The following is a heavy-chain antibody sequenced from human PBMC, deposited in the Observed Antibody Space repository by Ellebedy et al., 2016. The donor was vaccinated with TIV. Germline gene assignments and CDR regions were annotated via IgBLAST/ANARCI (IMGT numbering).Heavy chain of an antibody. CDR1: GYSFISYW. Sequence: KVSCKGSGYSFISYWIGWVRQMPGKGLGWMGYIYPGDSDTRYSPSFQGQVTISVDKSISTAYLQWSSLKASDTAIYYCARGDRGSGWYWDKWGQGTLVTVSS. CDR2: IYPGDSDT. CDR3: ARGDRGSGWYWDK. J-gene: IGHJ4*02. V-gene: IGHV5-51*01. D-gene: IGHD6-19*01.